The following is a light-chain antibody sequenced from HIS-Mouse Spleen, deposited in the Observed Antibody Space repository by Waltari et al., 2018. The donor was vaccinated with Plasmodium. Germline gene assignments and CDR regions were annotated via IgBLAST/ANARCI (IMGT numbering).Light chain of an antibody. J-gene: IGLJ3*02. CDR2: DVS. CDR3: CSYAGSYTWV. CDR1: RSDVGGYNY. Sequence: QSALTQPRSVSGSPGQSVPISSTGTRSDVGGYNYVPWYQQHPGKAPKLMIYDVSKRPSGVPDRFSGSKSGNTASLTISGLQAEDEADYYCCSYAGSYTWVFGGGTKLTVL. V-gene: IGLV2-11*01.